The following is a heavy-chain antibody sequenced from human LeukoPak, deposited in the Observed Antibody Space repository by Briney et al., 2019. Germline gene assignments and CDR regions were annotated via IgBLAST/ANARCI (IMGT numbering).Heavy chain of an antibody. CDR2: IYYSGST. CDR3: AREREYYHFWSGYWVDYYYGMDV. D-gene: IGHD3-3*01. CDR1: GGSVSSGSYY. J-gene: IGHJ6*02. V-gene: IGHV4-61*01. Sequence: SETLSLTCTVSGGSVSSGSYYWSWIRQPPGKGLEWIGHIYYSGSTNYNPSLKSRVTISVDTSKNQFSLKLSSVTAADTAVYYCAREREYYHFWSGYWVDYYYGMDVWGQGTTVTVSS.